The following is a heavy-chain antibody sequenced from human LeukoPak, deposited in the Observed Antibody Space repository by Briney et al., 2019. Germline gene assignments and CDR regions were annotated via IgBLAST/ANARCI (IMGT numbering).Heavy chain of an antibody. V-gene: IGHV3-43*01. CDR3: ATVQFARTMSFDY. CDR1: GFTFDDYS. Sequence: GGSLRLSCAASGFTFDDYSMHWVRQGPGKGLEWVSVISWDGGSTSYADSVKGRFTISRDNSKNTLYLQMNSLKTDDTAVYYCATVQFARTMSFDYWGQGILVTVSS. D-gene: IGHD3-10*01. J-gene: IGHJ4*02. CDR2: ISWDGGST.